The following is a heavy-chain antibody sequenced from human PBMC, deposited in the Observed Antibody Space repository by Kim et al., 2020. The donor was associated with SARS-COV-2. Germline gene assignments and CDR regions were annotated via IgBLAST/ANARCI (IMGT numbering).Heavy chain of an antibody. Sequence: ASVKVSCKASGYTFTSYGISWVRQAPGQGLEWMGWISAYNGNTNYAQKLQGRVTMTTDTSTSTAYMELRSLRSDDTAVYYCAREGFEWELQSGAYYYYYMDVWGKGTTVTVSS. J-gene: IGHJ6*03. D-gene: IGHD1-26*01. CDR3: AREGFEWELQSGAYYYYYMDV. CDR2: ISAYNGNT. V-gene: IGHV1-18*01. CDR1: GYTFTSYG.